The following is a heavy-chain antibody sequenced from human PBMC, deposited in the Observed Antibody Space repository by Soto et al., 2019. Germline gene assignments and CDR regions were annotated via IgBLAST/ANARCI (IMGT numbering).Heavy chain of an antibody. J-gene: IGHJ3*02. CDR2: ISYEGSNK. Sequence: QVQLVESGGGVVKHGRTLRLSCAAFGFTFDDYSMHWVRQAPGKGLEWVALISYEGSNKYYAESVKGRFTISRDNAKNTLFLEVNSMRTEDPAVYYCARPNIPSAWNDGLDIWGQVTMVTVSS. V-gene: IGHV3-30-3*01. CDR1: GFTFDDYS. CDR3: ARPNIPSAWNDGLDI. D-gene: IGHD1-1*01.